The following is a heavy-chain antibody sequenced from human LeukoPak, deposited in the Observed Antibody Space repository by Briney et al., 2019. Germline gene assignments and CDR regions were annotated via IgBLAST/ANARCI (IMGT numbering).Heavy chain of an antibody. V-gene: IGHV1-2*02. J-gene: IGHJ6*03. Sequence: GASVKVSCKASGYTFTGYYIHWVRQAPGQGLEWMGWINLNSGGTNYAQKFQGRVTMTRDTSISTAYMELSRLRSDDTAVYYCARGALSSPYYEYYYYMDVWGKGTTVTVSS. CDR3: ARGALSSPYYEYYYYMDV. CDR1: GYTFTGYY. CDR2: INLNSGGT. D-gene: IGHD2-2*01.